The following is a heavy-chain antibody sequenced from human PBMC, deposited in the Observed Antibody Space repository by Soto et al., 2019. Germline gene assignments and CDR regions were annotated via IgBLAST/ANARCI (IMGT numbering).Heavy chain of an antibody. V-gene: IGHV1-18*01. J-gene: IGHJ4*02. CDR3: ARDAESAYCGGDCYSYYFDY. Sequence: ASVKVSCKASGYTFTSYGISWVRQAPGQGLEWMGWISAYNGNTNYAQKLQGRVTMTTDTSTSTAYMELRSLRSDDTAVYYCARDAESAYCGGDCYSYYFDYWGQGTLVTVSS. D-gene: IGHD2-21*02. CDR1: GYTFTSYG. CDR2: ISAYNGNT.